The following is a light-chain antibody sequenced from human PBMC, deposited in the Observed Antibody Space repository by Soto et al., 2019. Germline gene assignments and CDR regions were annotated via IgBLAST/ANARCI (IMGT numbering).Light chain of an antibody. CDR3: NSYTSSSLYV. CDR2: DVS. J-gene: IGLJ1*01. CDR1: NNDVGGYES. V-gene: IGLV2-14*01. Sequence: QAVVTQPASVSGSPGQSITLSCTGTNNDVGGYESVSWYQQYAGRAPRLIIYDVSNRPSGVSGRFSGSKFGNTASLTISGLRAEDEADYYCNSYTSSSLYVFGTGTKLTVL.